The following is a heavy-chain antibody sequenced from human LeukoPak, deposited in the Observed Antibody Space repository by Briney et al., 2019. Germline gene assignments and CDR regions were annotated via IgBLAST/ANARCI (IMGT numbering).Heavy chain of an antibody. Sequence: LRLSWAASGFTFDDYAMHWVRQAPGKGLEWVSGISWNSGSIGYADSVKGRFTISRDNAKNSLYLQMNSLRAEDTALYYCAKDTDYVWGSLDYWGQGTLVTVSS. D-gene: IGHD3-16*01. CDR2: ISWNSGSI. V-gene: IGHV3-9*01. J-gene: IGHJ4*02. CDR1: GFTFDDYA. CDR3: AKDTDYVWGSLDY.